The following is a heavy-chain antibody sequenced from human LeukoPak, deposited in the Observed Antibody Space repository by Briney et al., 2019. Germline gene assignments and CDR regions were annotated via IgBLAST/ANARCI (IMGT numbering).Heavy chain of an antibody. J-gene: IGHJ4*02. CDR2: INPNTGDT. CDR3: ARPPATMVYPMGGY. V-gene: IGHV1-2*02. Sequence: ASVKVSCKASGYTSTGYYMHWVRQAPGQGLEWMGWINPNTGDTNYAQKFQGRVAMTGDSSISTAYMELSRLRSDDTAVHYCARPPATMVYPMGGYWGQGTLVTVSS. CDR1: GYTSTGYY. D-gene: IGHD2-8*01.